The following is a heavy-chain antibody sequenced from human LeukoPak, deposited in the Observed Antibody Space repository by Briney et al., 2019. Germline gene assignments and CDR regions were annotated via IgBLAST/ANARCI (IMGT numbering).Heavy chain of an antibody. Sequence: SETLSLTCTASGGSISSSSYYWGCIRQPPGKGLEWYGSIYNSGSTYYNPSLKSLTTITVDTTKNQFSLKLSPVTAAATAVYFCAREGPSKRAHDAFCIWGQGTMVNVSS. J-gene: IGHJ3*02. CDR1: GGSISSSSYY. V-gene: IGHV4-39*07. D-gene: IGHD2-2*01. CDR3: AREGPSKRAHDAFCI. CDR2: IYNSGST.